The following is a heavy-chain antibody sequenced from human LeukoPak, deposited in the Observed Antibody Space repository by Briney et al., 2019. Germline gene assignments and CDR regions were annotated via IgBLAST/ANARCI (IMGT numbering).Heavy chain of an antibody. CDR3: AKDSKIVGATFRSYHYMDV. V-gene: IGHV4-39*07. CDR2: INHSGST. J-gene: IGHJ6*03. Sequence: PSETLSLTCTVSGGSISSSSYYWGWIRQPPGKGLEWIGEINHSGSTNYNPSLKSRVTISVDTSKNQFSLKLSSVTAADTAVYYCAKDSKIVGATFRSYHYMDVWGKGTAVTVSS. CDR1: GGSISSSSYY. D-gene: IGHD1-26*01.